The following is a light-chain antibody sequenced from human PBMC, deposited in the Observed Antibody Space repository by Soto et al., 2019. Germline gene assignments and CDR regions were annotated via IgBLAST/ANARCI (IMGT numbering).Light chain of an antibody. Sequence: DTQMTQSPSSLSASVGDRVTITCRASQSINTYLNWYQQKPGEAPNLLIYAASSLQSGVPPRFSGGGSETHFSRTINTLHPEDLATYYCQQYASTPYTVGQGT. V-gene: IGKV1-39*01. CDR2: AAS. CDR3: QQYASTPYT. CDR1: QSINTY. J-gene: IGKJ2*01.